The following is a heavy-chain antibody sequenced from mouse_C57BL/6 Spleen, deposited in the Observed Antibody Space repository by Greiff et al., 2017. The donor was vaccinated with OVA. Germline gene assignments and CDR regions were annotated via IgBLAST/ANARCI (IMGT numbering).Heavy chain of an antibody. CDR3: ARSPRTYWYFDV. Sequence: QVQLKQSGAELVKPGASVKISCKASGYAFSSYWMNWVKQRPGKGLEWIGQIYPGDGDTNYNGKFKGKATLTADKSSSTAYMQLSSLTSEDSAVYFCARSPRTYWYFDVWGTGTTVTVSS. CDR2: IYPGDGDT. CDR1: GYAFSSYW. V-gene: IGHV1-80*01. J-gene: IGHJ1*03.